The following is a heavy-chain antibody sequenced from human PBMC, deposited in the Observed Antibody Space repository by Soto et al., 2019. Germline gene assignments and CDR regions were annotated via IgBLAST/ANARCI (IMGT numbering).Heavy chain of an antibody. CDR3: TTSRPGGSNGYIGDYYGMAV. CDR2: IKSKSDGGTT. J-gene: IGHJ6*02. D-gene: IGHD1-1*01. V-gene: IGHV3-15*01. CDR1: GITFSKAW. Sequence: PGGSLRLSYAASGITFSKAWMSWVRQAPGKGPEWVVRIKSKSDGGTTDFAAPVKGRFTMSRDDSKSTLDLQMNSLKSDDTAVYYCTTSRPGGSNGYIGDYYGMAVWGQGTTVTVSS.